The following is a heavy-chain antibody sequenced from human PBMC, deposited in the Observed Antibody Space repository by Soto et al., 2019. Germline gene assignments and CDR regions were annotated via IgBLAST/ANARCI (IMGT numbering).Heavy chain of an antibody. V-gene: IGHV5-51*01. CDR3: ASRLYYYDSSGYPDSDAFDI. CDR1: GYSFTSYW. CDR2: IYPGDSDT. D-gene: IGHD3-22*01. Sequence: GESLKISCKGSGYSFTSYWIGWVRQMPGKGLEWMGIIYPGDSDTRYSPSFQGQVTISADKSISTAYLQWSSLKASDTAMYYCASRLYYYDSSGYPDSDAFDIWGQGTMVTVSS. J-gene: IGHJ3*02.